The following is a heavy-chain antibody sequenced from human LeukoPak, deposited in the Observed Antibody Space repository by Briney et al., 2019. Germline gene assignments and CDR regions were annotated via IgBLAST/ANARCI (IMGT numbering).Heavy chain of an antibody. CDR3: ARNRGSYASDY. V-gene: IGHV4-34*01. J-gene: IGHJ4*02. CDR1: GGSFSGYY. Sequence: SETLSLTCAVYGGSFSGYYWSWIRQPPGKGLEWIGEIKHSGSTNYNPSLKSRVTISVDTSKNQFSLKLSSVTAADTAVYYCARNRGSYASDYWGQGTLVTVSS. CDR2: IKHSGST. D-gene: IGHD1-26*01.